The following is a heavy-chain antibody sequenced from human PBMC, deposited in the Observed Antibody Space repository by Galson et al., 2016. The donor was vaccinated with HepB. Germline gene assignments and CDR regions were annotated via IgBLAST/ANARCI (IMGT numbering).Heavy chain of an antibody. Sequence: SLRLSCAASGFTFNSFGMHWVRQAPGKGLEWVAVIWSDGSNKYFTDSVKGRFTVSRDNSKNTLYLQMNGLGAEDTAIYYCAKDRAVNSAADEYLGQGTLVTVSS. CDR1: GFTFNSFG. V-gene: IGHV3-33*06. D-gene: IGHD6-13*01. CDR2: IWSDGSNK. J-gene: IGHJ4*02. CDR3: AKDRAVNSAADEY.